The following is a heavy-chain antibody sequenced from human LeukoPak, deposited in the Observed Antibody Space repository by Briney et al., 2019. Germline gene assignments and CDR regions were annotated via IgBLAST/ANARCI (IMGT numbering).Heavy chain of an antibody. CDR3: ARVDTPAAPRFDY. CDR1: GYTFTGYY. D-gene: IGHD2-2*01. V-gene: IGHV1-2*02. Sequence: ASVKVSCTASGYTFTGYYMHWVRQAPGQGLEWMGWINPNSGGTNYAQKFQGRVTMTRDTSISTAYMELSRLRSDDTAVYYCARVDTPAAPRFDYWGQGTLVTVSS. J-gene: IGHJ4*02. CDR2: INPNSGGT.